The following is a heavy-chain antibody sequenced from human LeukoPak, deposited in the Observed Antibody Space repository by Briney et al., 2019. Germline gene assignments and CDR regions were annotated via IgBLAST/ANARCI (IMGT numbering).Heavy chain of an antibody. CDR2: IYTSGST. CDR3: ARGGSEDV. CDR1: GGSISSGGYY. V-gene: IGHV4-61*02. J-gene: IGHJ6*02. D-gene: IGHD3-10*01. Sequence: PSQTLSLTCTVSGGSISSGGYYWSWIRQHPGKGLEWIGRIYTSGSTNYNPSLKSRVTISVDTSKNQFSLKLTSVPAPDPAVYYCARGGSEDVWGQGPTVTVSS.